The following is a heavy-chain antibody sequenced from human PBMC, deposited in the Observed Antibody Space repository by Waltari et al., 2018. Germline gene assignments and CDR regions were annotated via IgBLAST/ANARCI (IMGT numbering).Heavy chain of an antibody. CDR3: AKDQGDY. CDR1: GFTFSSYA. V-gene: IGHV3-23*01. J-gene: IGHJ4*02. Sequence: EVQLLESGGGLVQPGGSLRLSCAASGFTFSSYAMSWVRQAPGKGRDGVSAFSGSGVSTYYADSVKGRFTISRDNSKNTLYLQMNSLRAEDTAVYYCAKDQGDYWGQGTLVTVSS. CDR2: FSGSGVST.